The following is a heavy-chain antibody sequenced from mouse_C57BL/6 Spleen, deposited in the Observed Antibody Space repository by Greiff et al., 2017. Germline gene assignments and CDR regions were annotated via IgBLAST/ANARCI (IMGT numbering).Heavy chain of an antibody. D-gene: IGHD1-1*01. V-gene: IGHV1-26*01. Sequence: EVQLQQSGPELVKPGASVKISCKASGYTFTDYYMNWVKQSHGKSLEWIGAINPNNGGTSYNQKFKGKATLTVDKSSSTAYMELRSLTSEDSAVYYCARSLYGSSFLDYWGQGTTLTVSS. J-gene: IGHJ2*01. CDR1: GYTFTDYY. CDR2: INPNNGGT. CDR3: ARSLYGSSFLDY.